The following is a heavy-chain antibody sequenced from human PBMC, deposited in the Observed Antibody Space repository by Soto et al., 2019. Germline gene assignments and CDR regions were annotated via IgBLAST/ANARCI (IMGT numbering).Heavy chain of an antibody. CDR2: ISSNGRAM. D-gene: IGHD6-19*01. CDR1: GFTFSDYY. V-gene: IGHV3-11*01. Sequence: QVQLVESGGDLVKPGGSLRLSCAASGFTFSDYYMSWIRQAPGKGLEWVSDISSNGRAMSYADSVKGRFTISRDNAANSLYLQMNSMRVEDTAFYYCAREVSGSYSTFDSWGQGILVTVSS. J-gene: IGHJ4*02. CDR3: AREVSGSYSTFDS.